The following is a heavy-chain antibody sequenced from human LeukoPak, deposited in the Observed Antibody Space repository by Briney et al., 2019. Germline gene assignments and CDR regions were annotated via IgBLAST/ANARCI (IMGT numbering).Heavy chain of an antibody. D-gene: IGHD2-2*01. CDR1: GFIFSSYP. V-gene: IGHV3-23*01. Sequence: GGSLRLSCAASGFIFSSYPMSWVRQAPGKGLEWVSSITNTGVGTYYADSVKGRFTVSRDNSKNTLLLQLNSLRAEDTAVYYCAKPSPYCRTTSCSATGFYNMDVWGQGTTVIVSS. CDR2: ITNTGVGT. CDR3: AKPSPYCRTTSCSATGFYNMDV. J-gene: IGHJ6*03.